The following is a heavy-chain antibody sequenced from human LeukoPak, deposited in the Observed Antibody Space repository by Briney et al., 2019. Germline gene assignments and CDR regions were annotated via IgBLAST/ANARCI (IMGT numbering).Heavy chain of an antibody. CDR2: IYYSGST. CDR3: ATRKWGLAIDY. V-gene: IGHV4-39*01. CDR1: GGSISSSSYY. D-gene: IGHD1-26*01. Sequence: SETLSLTCTVSGGSISSSSYYWGWIRQPPGKGLEWIGSIYYSGSTYYNPSLKSRVTISVDTSKNQFSLKLSSVTAADTAVYYCATRKWGLAIDYWGQGTLVTVSS. J-gene: IGHJ4*02.